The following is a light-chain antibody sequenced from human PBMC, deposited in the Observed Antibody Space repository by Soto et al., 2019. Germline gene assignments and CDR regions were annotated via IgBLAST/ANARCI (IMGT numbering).Light chain of an antibody. J-gene: IGKJ1*01. CDR1: QSLVHSDGYTY. CDR3: MQATQFPWT. Sequence: IVMTQTPLSSPVTLGQPASISCRSSQSLVHSDGYTYLSWLQQRPGQPPRLLIYKISNRLSGVPDRCSGSGAGTDFTLKIRRVEAEDVGLYYCMQATQFPWTFGQGTRVEIK. CDR2: KIS. V-gene: IGKV2-24*01.